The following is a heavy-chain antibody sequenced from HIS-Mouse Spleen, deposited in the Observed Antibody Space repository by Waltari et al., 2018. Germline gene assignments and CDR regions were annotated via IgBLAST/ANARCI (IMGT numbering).Heavy chain of an antibody. D-gene: IGHD6-19*01. CDR3: AKASSGWLDY. V-gene: IGHV3-30*18. Sequence: QVQLVESGGGGVQPGRSLRLSCAASGFTFSSYGMHWVRQAPGKGLEWVAVISYDGSNKYYADSVKGRFTISRDNSKNTLYLQMNSLRAEDTAVYYCAKASSGWLDYWGQGTLVTVSS. CDR1: GFTFSSYG. J-gene: IGHJ4*02. CDR2: ISYDGSNK.